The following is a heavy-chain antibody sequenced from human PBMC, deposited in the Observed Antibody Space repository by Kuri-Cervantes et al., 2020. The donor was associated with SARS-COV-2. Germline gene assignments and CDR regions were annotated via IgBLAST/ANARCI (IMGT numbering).Heavy chain of an antibody. J-gene: IGHJ4*02. CDR1: GFTFSSYS. CDR2: ISGSGGST. Sequence: GESLKISCAASGFTFSSYSMNWVRQAPGKGLEWVSAISGSGGSTYYADSVKGRFTISRDNSKNTLYLPMNSLRAEDTAVYYCAKDNGSSWPYYFDYWGQGTLVTVSS. D-gene: IGHD6-13*01. V-gene: IGHV3-23*01. CDR3: AKDNGSSWPYYFDY.